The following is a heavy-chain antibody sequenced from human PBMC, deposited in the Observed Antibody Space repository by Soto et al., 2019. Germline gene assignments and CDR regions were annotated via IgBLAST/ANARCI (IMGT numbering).Heavy chain of an antibody. J-gene: IGHJ4*02. CDR3: AAGTGRTDFDY. V-gene: IGHV3-15*01. CDR1: GFTFNKAW. Sequence: EVQVVESGGGLVKPGGSLRLSCAASGFTFNKAWMNWVRQTPGKGLEWVGRVISKIDGGTTDYAAPVKGRFTISRDDSINARYLQMNSLKTEDTAVYYCAAGTGRTDFDYRGQGILVTVSS. CDR2: VISKIDGGTT. D-gene: IGHD2-15*01.